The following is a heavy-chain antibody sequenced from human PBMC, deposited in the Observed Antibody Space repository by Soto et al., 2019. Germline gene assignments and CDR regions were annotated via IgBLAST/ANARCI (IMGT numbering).Heavy chain of an antibody. Sequence: GASVKVSCKASGGTFSSYAISWVRQAPGQGLEWMGGIIPIFGTANYAQKFQGRVTITADESTSTAYMELSSLRSEDTAVYYCATEYCRRGSWYSTRYDYWGQGTLVTVSS. J-gene: IGHJ4*02. V-gene: IGHV1-69*13. CDR1: GGTFSSYA. D-gene: IGHD2-15*01. CDR2: IIPIFGTA. CDR3: ATEYCRRGSWYSTRYDY.